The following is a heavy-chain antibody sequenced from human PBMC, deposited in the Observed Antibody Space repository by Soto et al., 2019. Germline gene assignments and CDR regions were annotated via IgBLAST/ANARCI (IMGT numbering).Heavy chain of an antibody. CDR1: GYTFTSYG. V-gene: IGHV1-18*01. D-gene: IGHD2-2*01. CDR3: ARDSCSGTSCSVFLMXV. Sequence: ASVKVSCKASGYTFTSYGISWVRQAPGQGLEWMGWISAYNGNTNYAQKLQGRVTMTTDTSTSTAYMELRSLRSDDTAVYYCARDSCSGTSCSVFLMXVWGKGTTVTVSS. CDR2: ISAYNGNT. J-gene: IGHJ6*03.